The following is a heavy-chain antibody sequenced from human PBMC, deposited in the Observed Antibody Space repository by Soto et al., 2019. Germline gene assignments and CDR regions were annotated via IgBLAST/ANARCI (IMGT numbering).Heavy chain of an antibody. CDR2: IDPSDSYT. J-gene: IGHJ6*02. CDR1: GYSFTSYW. Sequence: RGESLKISCKGSGYSFTSYWISWVRQMPGKGLEWMGRIDPSDSYTNYSPSFQGHVTISADKSISTAYLQWSSLKASDTAMYYCARLAGSSNYYYYGMDVWGQGTTVTVSS. V-gene: IGHV5-10-1*01. D-gene: IGHD2-2*01. CDR3: ARLAGSSNYYYYGMDV.